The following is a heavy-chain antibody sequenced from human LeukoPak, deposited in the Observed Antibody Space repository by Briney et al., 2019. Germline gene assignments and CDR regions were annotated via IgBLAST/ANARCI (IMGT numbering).Heavy chain of an antibody. V-gene: IGHV3-30*04. D-gene: IGHD3-3*01. Sequence: GRSLRLSCAASGFVFSNFAMHWVRQAPGKGLEWVAHISYDERHKYYADSVTGRVTISRDNAKNTLELQMSSLRAEDTAIYYCARGADFWSGYYGGLDYWGQGTLVIVSS. J-gene: IGHJ4*02. CDR1: GFVFSNFA. CDR3: ARGADFWSGYYGGLDY. CDR2: ISYDERHK.